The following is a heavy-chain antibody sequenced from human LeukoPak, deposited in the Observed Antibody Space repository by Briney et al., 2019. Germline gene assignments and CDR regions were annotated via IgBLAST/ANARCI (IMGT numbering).Heavy chain of an antibody. J-gene: IGHJ4*02. CDR3: ARDNRGGYSYGRFDY. V-gene: IGHV3-33*01. Sequence: GGSLRLSCAASGFTFSSYGMHWVRQAPGKGLGWVAVIWYDGSNKYYADSVKGRFTISRDNSKNTLYPQMNSLRAEDTAVYYCARDNRGGYSYGRFDYWGQGTLVTVSS. CDR2: IWYDGSNK. CDR1: GFTFSSYG. D-gene: IGHD5-18*01.